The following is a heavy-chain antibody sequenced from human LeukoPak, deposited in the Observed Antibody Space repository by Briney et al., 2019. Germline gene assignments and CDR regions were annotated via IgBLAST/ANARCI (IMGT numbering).Heavy chain of an antibody. CDR2: IKQDGSEI. D-gene: IGHD4-17*01. CDR3: AKGMDYGDYYYFDY. Sequence: GGSLRLSCAASGFTFSSYGMHWVRQAPGKGLEWVANIKQDGSEIYYVDSVKGRFTISRDNAKNSLYLQMNSLRAEDMALYYCAKGMDYGDYYYFDYWGQGTLVTVSS. V-gene: IGHV3-7*03. CDR1: GFTFSSYG. J-gene: IGHJ4*02.